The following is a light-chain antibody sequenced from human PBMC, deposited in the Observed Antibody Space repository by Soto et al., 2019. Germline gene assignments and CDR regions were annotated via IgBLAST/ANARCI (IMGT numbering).Light chain of an antibody. Sequence: DIQLTQSPASVSAAVGDRINISCRASQPIKTWLAWYQQKPGKGPKLLIYTASTSETGVPSRFSGSGSGTDFTLTISSLQPEDAAIYSCQQAASFPFTFGPGARV. V-gene: IGKV1-12*02. CDR1: QPIKTW. J-gene: IGKJ3*01. CDR3: QQAASFPFT. CDR2: TAS.